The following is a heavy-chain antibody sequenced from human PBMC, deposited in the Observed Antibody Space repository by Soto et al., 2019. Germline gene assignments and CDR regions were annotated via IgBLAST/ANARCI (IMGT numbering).Heavy chain of an antibody. CDR3: AHRGCSSTSCYEFDY. CDR2: IYWDDDK. D-gene: IGHD2-2*01. V-gene: IGHV2-5*02. Sequence: QITLKESGPTLVKPTQTLTLTCTFSGFSLSTSGVGVGWIRQPPGKALEWLALIYWDDDKRYSPSLKSRLTITKDTPKNQVVLTMTNMDPVDTATYYCAHRGCSSTSCYEFDYWGQGTLVTVSS. J-gene: IGHJ4*02. CDR1: GFSLSTSGVG.